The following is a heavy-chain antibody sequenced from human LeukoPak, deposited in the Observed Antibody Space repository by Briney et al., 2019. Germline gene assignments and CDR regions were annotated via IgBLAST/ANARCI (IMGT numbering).Heavy chain of an antibody. V-gene: IGHV4-59*01. Sequence: SETLSLTCTVSGGSISSYYWSWIRQPPGKGLEWIGYIYYSGSTNYNPSLKSRVTISVDTSKNQFSLKLSSVTAADTAVYYCARDSGKFTTWPYYYYMDVWGKGTTVTVSS. CDR1: GGSISSYY. CDR2: IYYSGST. CDR3: ARDSGKFTTWPYYYYMDV. D-gene: IGHD1-14*01. J-gene: IGHJ6*03.